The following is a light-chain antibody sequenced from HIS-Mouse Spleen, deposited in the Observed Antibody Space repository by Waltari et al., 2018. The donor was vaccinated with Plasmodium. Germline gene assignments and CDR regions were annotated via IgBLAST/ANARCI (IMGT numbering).Light chain of an antibody. J-gene: IGLJ3*02. CDR2: EGS. CDR3: CSYAGSSTFV. CDR1: SSDVGSYNL. V-gene: IGLV2-23*03. Sequence: QSALPQPASVSGSPGQSITISCTGTSSDVGSYNLVPWYQQHPGKAPKLMIYEGSKRPSGVSNRFSGSKSGNTASLTISGLQAEDEADYYCCSYAGSSTFVFGGGTKLTVL.